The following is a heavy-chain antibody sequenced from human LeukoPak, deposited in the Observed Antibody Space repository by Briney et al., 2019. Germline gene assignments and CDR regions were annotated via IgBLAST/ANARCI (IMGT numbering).Heavy chain of an antibody. CDR3: ARETKYSGCDP. CDR1: GFTVSSNY. CDR2: IYSGGST. Sequence: GGSLRLSCAASGFTVSSNYMSWVRQAPGKGLEWVSVIYSGGSTYYADSVKGRFTISKDNSKNTLYLQKNSLRAEDTAVYYCARETKYSGCDPWGQGTLVPVSS. D-gene: IGHD5-12*01. V-gene: IGHV3-53*01. J-gene: IGHJ5*02.